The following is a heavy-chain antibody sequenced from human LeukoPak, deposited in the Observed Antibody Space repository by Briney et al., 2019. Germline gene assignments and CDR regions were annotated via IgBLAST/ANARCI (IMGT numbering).Heavy chain of an antibody. D-gene: IGHD1-1*01. Sequence: GGSLRLSCAASGFTFSSYSMNWVRQAPGKGLEWVSSISSSSSYIYYADSVKGRFTISRDNAKNSLYLQMNSLRAEDTALYYCARDQLGADFDYWGQGTLVTVSA. CDR3: ARDQLGADFDY. V-gene: IGHV3-21*01. CDR2: ISSSSSYI. CDR1: GFTFSSYS. J-gene: IGHJ4*02.